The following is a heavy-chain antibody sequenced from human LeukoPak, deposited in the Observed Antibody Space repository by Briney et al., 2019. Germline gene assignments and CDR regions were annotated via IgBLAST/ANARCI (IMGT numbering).Heavy chain of an antibody. CDR1: GFTFSSYG. CDR2: ISYDGSNK. D-gene: IGHD6-13*01. V-gene: IGHV3-30*18. CDR3: AKVRYRIAAAGTFDY. Sequence: GGSLRLSCAASGFTFSSYGMHWVRQAPGKGLEWVAVISYDGSNKYYADSVKGRFTISRDNSKNTLYLQMNSLRAEDTAVYYCAKVRYRIAAAGTFDYWGQGILVTVSS. J-gene: IGHJ4*02.